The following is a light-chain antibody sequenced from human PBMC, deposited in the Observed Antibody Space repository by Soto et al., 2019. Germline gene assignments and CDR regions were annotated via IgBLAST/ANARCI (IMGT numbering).Light chain of an antibody. CDR1: QSVSSN. CDR3: QQYNNWPPWYT. V-gene: IGKV3-15*01. J-gene: IGKJ2*01. Sequence: EIVMTQSPATLSVSPGERATLSCRASQSVSSNLAWYQQKPGQAPRLPIYGASTRATGIPARFSGSGSGTEFTLTISSLQSEDFAVYYCQQYNNWPPWYTFGQGTKLEIK. CDR2: GAS.